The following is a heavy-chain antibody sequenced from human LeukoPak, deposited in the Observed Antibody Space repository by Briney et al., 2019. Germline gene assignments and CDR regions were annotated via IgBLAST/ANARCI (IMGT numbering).Heavy chain of an antibody. CDR2: IYPGDSDT. Sequence: GESLKISCKGSGYNFTSYWIGWVRQLPGKGLEWMGIIYPGDSDTRYSPSFQGQVTISADKSISTADLQWSSLKASDTAMYYCARHFPREDTEQPFDYWGQGTLVTVSS. V-gene: IGHV5-51*01. CDR1: GYNFTSYW. CDR3: ARHFPREDTEQPFDY. D-gene: IGHD5-24*01. J-gene: IGHJ4*02.